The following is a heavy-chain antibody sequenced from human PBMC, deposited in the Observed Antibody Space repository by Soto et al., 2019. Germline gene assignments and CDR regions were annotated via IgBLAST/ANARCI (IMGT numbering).Heavy chain of an antibody. J-gene: IGHJ4*02. V-gene: IGHV3-30*18. CDR2: ISYDGSNK. CDR1: GFTFSSYD. CDR3: AKAVGRIAARRYFDY. D-gene: IGHD6-6*01. Sequence: QVQLVESGGGVVQPGRSLRLSCAASGFTFSSYDIHWVRQAPGKGLEWVAVISYDGSNKYYADSVQGRFTFSRDNSRNTVYLDMHSLRTEDTAIYYCAKAVGRIAARRYFDYWGQGTLVTVSS.